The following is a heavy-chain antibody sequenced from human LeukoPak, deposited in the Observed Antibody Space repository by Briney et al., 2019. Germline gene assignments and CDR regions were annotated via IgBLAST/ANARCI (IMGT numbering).Heavy chain of an antibody. CDR2: INPNSGNT. J-gene: IGHJ6*02. Sequence: ASVKVSCKASGYTFTGYYMHWVRQAPGQGLEWMGWINPNSGNTGYAQKFQGRVTMTRNTSISTAYMELSSLRSEDTAVYYCARGDTYYDFWSGYFSTTHYYYYGMDVWGQGTTVTVSS. V-gene: IGHV1-8*02. CDR1: GYTFTGYY. CDR3: ARGDTYYDFWSGYFSTTHYYYYGMDV. D-gene: IGHD3-3*01.